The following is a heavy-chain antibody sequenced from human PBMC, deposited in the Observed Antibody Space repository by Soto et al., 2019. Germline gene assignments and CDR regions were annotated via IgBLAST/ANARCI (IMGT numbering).Heavy chain of an antibody. J-gene: IGHJ4*02. CDR3: ARHGYSYGGGYFDY. Sequence: GGSLRLSCAASGFTVSSNYMSWVRQAPGKGLEWVSVIYSGGSAYYADSVKGRFTISRDNSKNTLYLQMNSLRAEDTAVYYCARHGYSYGGGYFDYWGEEPLVTVSS. CDR2: IYSGGSA. D-gene: IGHD5-18*01. CDR1: GFTVSSNY. V-gene: IGHV3-66*04.